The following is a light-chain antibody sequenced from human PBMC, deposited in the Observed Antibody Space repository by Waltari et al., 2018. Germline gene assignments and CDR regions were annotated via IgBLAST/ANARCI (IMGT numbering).Light chain of an antibody. CDR3: QRTYTTVT. V-gene: IGKV1-39*01. CDR2: AAS. CDR1: QSISTY. Sequence: DIQMTQSPSSLSASVGDRVTITCRASQSISTYLNWYQQKPGKAPKLLIYAASTLQGGVPSMFSGSCSGTDFTLTISSLQPEYFATYYCQRTYTTVTFGQGTKVEIK. J-gene: IGKJ1*01.